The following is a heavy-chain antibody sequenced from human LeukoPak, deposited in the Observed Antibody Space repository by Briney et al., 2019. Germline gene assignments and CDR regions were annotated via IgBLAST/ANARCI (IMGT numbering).Heavy chain of an antibody. CDR3: ARSKVPGYCSSTSCYTQNWFDP. Sequence: SVKVSCKASGGTFSSYAISWVRQAPGQGREGMGGIIPIFGTANYAQKFQGRVTITADESTSTAYMELSSLRSEDTAVYYCARSKVPGYCSSTSCYTQNWFDPWGQGTLVTVSS. V-gene: IGHV1-69*13. CDR1: GGTFSSYA. J-gene: IGHJ5*02. D-gene: IGHD2-2*02. CDR2: IIPIFGTA.